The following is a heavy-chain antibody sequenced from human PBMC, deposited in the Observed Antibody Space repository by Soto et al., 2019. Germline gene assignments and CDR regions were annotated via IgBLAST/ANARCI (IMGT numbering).Heavy chain of an antibody. Sequence: SQTLSLTCTDSGGSISSSSYYWRWFRQPPGKGLEWIGSIYYSGSTYYNPSLKSRVTISVDTSKNQFSLKLSSVTAADTAVDYCAKGGSGSYSNAFDIWGQGTMVT. J-gene: IGHJ3*02. CDR3: AKGGSGSYSNAFDI. CDR2: IYYSGST. CDR1: GGSISSSSYY. V-gene: IGHV4-39*01. D-gene: IGHD3-10*01.